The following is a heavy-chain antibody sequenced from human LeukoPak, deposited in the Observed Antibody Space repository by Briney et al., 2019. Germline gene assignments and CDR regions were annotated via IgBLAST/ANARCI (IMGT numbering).Heavy chain of an antibody. Sequence: GASVKVSCKASGCTFTSYYMHWVRQAPGQGLEWMGIINPSGGSTSYAQKFQGRVTMTRDTSTSTVYMELSSLRSEDTAVYYCASPLGWDREGGDYWGQGTLVTVLS. CDR3: ASPLGWDREGGDY. V-gene: IGHV1-46*01. D-gene: IGHD1-26*01. CDR2: INPSGGST. CDR1: GCTFTSYY. J-gene: IGHJ4*02.